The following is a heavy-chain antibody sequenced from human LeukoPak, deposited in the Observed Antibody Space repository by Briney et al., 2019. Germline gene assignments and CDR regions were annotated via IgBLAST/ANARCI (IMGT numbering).Heavy chain of an antibody. CDR1: GYTFTGYY. CDR2: INPNSGGT. D-gene: IGHD3-10*01. Sequence: ASVKVSCKASGYTFTGYYMHWVRQAPGQGLEWMGRINPNSGGTNYAQKFQGRVTMTRDTSISTAYMELSRLRSDDTAVYYCARAQSLWFGELLYPFDYWGQGTLVTVSS. CDR3: ARAQSLWFGELLYPFDY. V-gene: IGHV1-2*06. J-gene: IGHJ4*02.